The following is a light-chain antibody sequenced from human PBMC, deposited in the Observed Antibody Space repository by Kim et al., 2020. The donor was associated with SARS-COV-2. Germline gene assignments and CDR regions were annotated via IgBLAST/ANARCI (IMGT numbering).Light chain of an antibody. V-gene: IGLV2-14*03. CDR3: SSYSSSSTLV. Sequence: GQSITISCTGTSSDVGSYDHVSWYQQHAGKVPTLMIYDVSNRPSGVSNRFSGSKSGNTASLTISGLQGEDEADYYCSSYSSSSTLVFGGGTQLTVL. J-gene: IGLJ2*01. CDR2: DVS. CDR1: SSDVGSYDH.